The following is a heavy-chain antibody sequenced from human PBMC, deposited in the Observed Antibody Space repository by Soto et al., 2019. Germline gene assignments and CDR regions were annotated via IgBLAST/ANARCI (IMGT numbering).Heavy chain of an antibody. CDR1: GFTFSSYS. CDR2: ISSSSSTI. CDR3: ARDRAAAGTGDFSFDP. J-gene: IGHJ5*02. D-gene: IGHD6-13*01. Sequence: GGSLRLSCAASGFTFSSYSMNWVRQAPGKGLEWVSYISSSSSTIYYADSVKGRFTISRDNAKNSLYLQMNSLRDEDTAVYYCARDRAAAGTGDFSFDPWGQGTLVTVSS. V-gene: IGHV3-48*02.